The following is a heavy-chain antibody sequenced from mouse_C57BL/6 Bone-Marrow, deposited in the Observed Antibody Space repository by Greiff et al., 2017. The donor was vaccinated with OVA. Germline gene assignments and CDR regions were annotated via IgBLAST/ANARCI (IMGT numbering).Heavy chain of an antibody. Sequence: VQLQQSGPELVKPGASVKISCKASGYAFSSSWMNWVKQRPGKGLEWIGRIYPGDGDTNYNGKFKGKATLTADKSSSTAYMQLSSLTSEDSAVYVCAREGGQLRPDYWGQGTTLTVSS. CDR1: GYAFSSSW. CDR3: AREGGQLRPDY. CDR2: IYPGDGDT. J-gene: IGHJ2*01. V-gene: IGHV1-82*01. D-gene: IGHD3-2*02.